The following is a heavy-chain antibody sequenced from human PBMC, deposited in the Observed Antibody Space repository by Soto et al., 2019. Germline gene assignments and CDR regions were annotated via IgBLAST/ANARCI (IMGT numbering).Heavy chain of an antibody. CDR1: GFTFSNAW. Sequence: AGGSLRLSCAASGFTFSNAWMSWVRQAPGKGLEWVGRIKSKTDGGTTDYAAPVKGRFTISRDDSKNTLYLQMNSLKTEDTAVYYCTTCGYSYGDPSGWFDPWGQGTLVTAPQ. CDR2: IKSKTDGGTT. V-gene: IGHV3-15*01. CDR3: TTCGYSYGDPSGWFDP. D-gene: IGHD5-18*01. J-gene: IGHJ5*02.